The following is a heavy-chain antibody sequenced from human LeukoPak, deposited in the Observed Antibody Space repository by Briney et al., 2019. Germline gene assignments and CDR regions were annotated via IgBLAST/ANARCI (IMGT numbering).Heavy chain of an antibody. CDR3: AGGLRWPSRGFFDY. V-gene: IGHV4-34*01. CDR1: GGSFSGYY. Sequence: SETLSLTCAVYGGSFSGYYWSWIRQPPGKGLEWVGEINHSGSTNYNPSLKSRVTISVDTSKNKFSLKLSSVTAADTAVYYCAGGLRWPSRGFFDYWGQGTLVTVSS. CDR2: INHSGST. J-gene: IGHJ4*02. D-gene: IGHD5-24*01.